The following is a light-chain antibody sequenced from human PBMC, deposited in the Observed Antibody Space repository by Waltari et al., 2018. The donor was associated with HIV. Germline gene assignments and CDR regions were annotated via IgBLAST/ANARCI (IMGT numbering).Light chain of an antibody. CDR2: EVS. CDR3: SSYTIISTLVV. CDR1: SSDVGGYNY. J-gene: IGLJ2*01. V-gene: IGLV2-14*01. Sequence: QSALTQPASVSGSPGQSITISCTGTSSDVGGYNYVSWYQQHPGKAPKLMIYEVSNRPSGVSNRFSGSKSGNTATLVCLISDFYPGAVTVAWKADYYCSSYTIISTLVVFGGGTKLTVL.